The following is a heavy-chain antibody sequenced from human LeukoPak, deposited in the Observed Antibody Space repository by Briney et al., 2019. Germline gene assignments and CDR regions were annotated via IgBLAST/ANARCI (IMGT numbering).Heavy chain of an antibody. Sequence: GRSLRLSCAASGFTFSSYGMHWVRQAPGKGLEWVAVISYDGSNKYYADSVKGRFTISRDNSKNTLYLQMNSLRAEDTAVYYCARGNSSGWYSLPEYFQHWGQGTLVTVSS. D-gene: IGHD6-19*01. CDR3: ARGNSSGWYSLPEYFQH. CDR2: ISYDGSNK. CDR1: GFTFSSYG. J-gene: IGHJ1*01. V-gene: IGHV3-30*03.